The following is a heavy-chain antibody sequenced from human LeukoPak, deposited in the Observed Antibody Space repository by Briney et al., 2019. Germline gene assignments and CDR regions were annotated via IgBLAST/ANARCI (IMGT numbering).Heavy chain of an antibody. CDR1: GGSFSGYY. D-gene: IGHD3-10*01. CDR2: INHSGST. J-gene: IGHJ5*02. Sequence: PSETLSLTCAVYGGSFSGYYWSWIRQPPGKGLEWIGEINHSGSTNYNPSLKSRVTISVDTSKNQFSLKLSSVTAADTAVYYCARGLVDCYGSGSYLSWFDPWGQGTLVTVSS. V-gene: IGHV4-34*01. CDR3: ARGLVDCYGSGSYLSWFDP.